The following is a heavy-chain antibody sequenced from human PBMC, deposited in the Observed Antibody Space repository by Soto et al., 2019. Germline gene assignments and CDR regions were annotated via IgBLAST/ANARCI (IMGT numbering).Heavy chain of an antibody. CDR3: SKSTTQTYYDYIWGSYRWRDAFDI. J-gene: IGHJ3*02. V-gene: IGHV3-23*01. Sequence: GVSLRLSSAVSGFTFSSHAMSWVRQAPGKGLEWVSAISGSGGSTYYADYVKGRFTISRDNSKNTLYLQMNSLRSEDTAVYYCSKSTTQTYYDYIWGSYRWRDAFDIWGQGTMVTVSS. CDR2: ISGSGGST. D-gene: IGHD3-16*02. CDR1: GFTFSSHA.